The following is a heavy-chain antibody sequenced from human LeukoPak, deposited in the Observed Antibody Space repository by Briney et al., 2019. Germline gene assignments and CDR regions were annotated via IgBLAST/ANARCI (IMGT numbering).Heavy chain of an antibody. D-gene: IGHD3-10*01. Sequence: PGGSLRLFCAASGFTFSSFAMSWVRQAPGKGLEWVSAISGTGDTTYYADSVKGRFTISRDNSKNTLFLQMNSLRAEDTAVYYCAKDGGFGELLYNWFDPWGQGTLVTVSS. J-gene: IGHJ5*02. CDR1: GFTFSSFA. V-gene: IGHV3-23*01. CDR2: ISGTGDTT. CDR3: AKDGGFGELLYNWFDP.